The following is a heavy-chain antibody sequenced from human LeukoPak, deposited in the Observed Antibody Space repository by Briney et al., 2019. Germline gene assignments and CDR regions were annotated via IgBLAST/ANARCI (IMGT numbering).Heavy chain of an antibody. V-gene: IGHV4-34*01. CDR3: ASQREADAFDI. CDR2: INHSGST. D-gene: IGHD6-25*01. J-gene: IGHJ3*02. Sequence: PSETLSLTCAVYGGSFSGYYWSWIRQPPGKGLEWIGEINHSGSTNYNPSLKSRVTISVDTSKNQFSLKLSSVTAADTAVYYCASQREADAFDIWGQGTMVTVSS. CDR1: GGSFSGYY.